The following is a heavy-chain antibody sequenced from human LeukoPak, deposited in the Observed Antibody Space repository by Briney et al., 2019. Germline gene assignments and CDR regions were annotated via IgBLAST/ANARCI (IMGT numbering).Heavy chain of an antibody. CDR2: IYYSGST. V-gene: IGHV4-39*01. D-gene: IGHD1-7*01. J-gene: IGHJ4*02. CDR3: ARQNSIVTGTIDY. CDR1: GGSISSSSYY. Sequence: SETLSLTCTVSGGSISSSSYYWGWIRQPPGKGLEWIGSIYYSGSTYYNPSLKSRVTISVDTSKNRFSLKLSSVTAADTAVYYCARQNSIVTGTIDYWGQGTLVTVSS.